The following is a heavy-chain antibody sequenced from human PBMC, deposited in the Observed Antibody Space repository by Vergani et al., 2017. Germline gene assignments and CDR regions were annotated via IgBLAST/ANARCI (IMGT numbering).Heavy chain of an antibody. CDR3: ARGLRPRRSGWTSAHFDY. CDR1: GGSFSGYY. V-gene: IGHV4-34*01. D-gene: IGHD6-19*01. CDR2: VNHSGRT. Sequence: QVQLQQWGAGLLKPSATLSLTCAVYGGSFSGYYWSWIRQSPGKGLEWIGEVNHSGRTNYNPSLKSRVTISGDTSKNQFSLRLTSVTAADTAVYYCARGLRPRRSGWTSAHFDYWAQGTLVTVSS. J-gene: IGHJ4*02.